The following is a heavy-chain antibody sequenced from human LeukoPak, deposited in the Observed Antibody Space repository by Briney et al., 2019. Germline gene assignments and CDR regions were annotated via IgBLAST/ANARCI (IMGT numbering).Heavy chain of an antibody. Sequence: GGSLRLSCSASGFTVSSYNMSWVRQAPGEGLEWVSCISSSGTKYYADSVKGRFTTSRDNGKSSLFLEMNSLRDEDTAVYYCARGPSSSSWSRFDPWGQGTLVTVSS. CDR1: GFTVSSYN. J-gene: IGHJ5*02. D-gene: IGHD6-13*01. CDR3: ARGPSSSSWSRFDP. CDR2: ISSSGTK. V-gene: IGHV3-48*02.